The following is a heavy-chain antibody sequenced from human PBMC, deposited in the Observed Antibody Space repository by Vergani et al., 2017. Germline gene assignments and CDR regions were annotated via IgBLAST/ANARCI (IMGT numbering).Heavy chain of an antibody. CDR1: GFTFSSYG. D-gene: IGHD2-2*01. CDR2: ISYDGSNK. CDR3: ARDLLGYCSSTSCLGHYYYYMDV. J-gene: IGHJ6*03. V-gene: IGHV3-30*03. Sequence: QVQLVESGGGVVQPGRSLRLSCAASGFTFSSYGMHWVRQAPGKGLEWVAVISYDGSNKYYADSVKGRFTISRDNAKNSLYLQMNSLRAEDTAVYYCARDLLGYCSSTSCLGHYYYYMDVWGKXP.